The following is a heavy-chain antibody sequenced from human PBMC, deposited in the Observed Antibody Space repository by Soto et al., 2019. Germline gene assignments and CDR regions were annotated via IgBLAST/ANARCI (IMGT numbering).Heavy chain of an antibody. J-gene: IGHJ4*02. CDR3: ARDLGSTNYYFDY. Sequence: QVQLLESGGGVVQPGRSLRLSCAASGFTSSRYGFHWVRQAPGKGLEWVAVIWYDGSKKYYGDSVRGRFTISRDDSKNTLYLQMNSLRAEDTAVYYCARDLGSTNYYFDYWGPGTLVIVSS. CDR2: IWYDGSKK. D-gene: IGHD1-1*01. CDR1: GFTSSRYG. V-gene: IGHV3-33*01.